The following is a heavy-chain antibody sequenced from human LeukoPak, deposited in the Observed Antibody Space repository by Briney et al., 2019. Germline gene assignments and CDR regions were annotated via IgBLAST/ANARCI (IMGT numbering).Heavy chain of an antibody. CDR2: ISHGSIRI. J-gene: IGHJ4*02. CDR3: ARDPGYSYAMDS. Sequence: GGSLRLSCAASGFTFSSYSMNWVRQAPGKGLEWISYISHGSIRIFYADFVEGRFTVSGDDAKNALYLQMNSLRVEDTAVYYCARDPGYSYAMDSWGQGTLVIVSS. CDR1: GFTFSSYS. V-gene: IGHV3-48*01. D-gene: IGHD5-18*01.